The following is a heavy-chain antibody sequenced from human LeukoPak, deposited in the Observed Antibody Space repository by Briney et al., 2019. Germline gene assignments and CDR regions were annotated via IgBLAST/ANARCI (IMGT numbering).Heavy chain of an antibody. CDR3: KRGGAYKPFDY. J-gene: IGHJ4*02. Sequence: SSETLSLTCAASGYSISSGYYWGWIRQPPGKGLQGIGSIYHSGSTYYNPSLKSRVTISVDTSKNQLSLKLSSVTAADTAVYYCKRGGAYKPFDYWGQGALVTVSS. V-gene: IGHV4-38-2*01. CDR1: GYSISSGYY. D-gene: IGHD5-24*01. CDR2: IYHSGST.